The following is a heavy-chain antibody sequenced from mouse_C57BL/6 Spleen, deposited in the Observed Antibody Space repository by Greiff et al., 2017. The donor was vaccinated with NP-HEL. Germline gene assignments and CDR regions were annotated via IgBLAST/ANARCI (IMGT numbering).Heavy chain of an antibody. CDR3: AREGGDYDVGAMDY. V-gene: IGHV1-55*01. D-gene: IGHD2-4*01. CDR2: IYPGSGST. J-gene: IGHJ4*01. CDR1: GYTFTSYW. Sequence: QVQLQQPGAELVKPGASVKMSCKASGYTFTSYWITWVKQRPGQGLEWIGDIYPGSGSTNYNEKLKSKATLTVDTSSSTAYMQLSSLTSEDSAVYYCAREGGDYDVGAMDYWGQGTSVTVSS.